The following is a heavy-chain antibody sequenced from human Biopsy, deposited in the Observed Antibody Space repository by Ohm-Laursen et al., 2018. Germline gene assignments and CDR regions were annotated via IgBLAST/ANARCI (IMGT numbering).Heavy chain of an antibody. CDR1: GGSINNFY. CDR2: IYYSGNT. CDR3: ARVRVWADSEGAFDP. J-gene: IGHJ3*01. D-gene: IGHD1-26*01. V-gene: IGHV4-59*01. Sequence: SETLSLTCIVSGGSINNFYWSWIRQPPGKGLEWIGIIYYSGNTKYNPSLKSQVTISVDTFRNQFSLKLSSVTAADTAVYYCARVRVWADSEGAFDPWGQGTMVTVSS.